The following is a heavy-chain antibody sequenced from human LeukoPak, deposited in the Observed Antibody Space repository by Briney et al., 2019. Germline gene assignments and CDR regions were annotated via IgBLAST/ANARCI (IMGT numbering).Heavy chain of an antibody. D-gene: IGHD2-2*01. J-gene: IGHJ3*02. V-gene: IGHV3-53*01. CDR3: ARALAVVVPAAIRSAFDI. CDR1: GFTVSSNY. Sequence: GGSLRLSCASSGFTVSSNYMSWVRQAPGKGLEWVSVIYSGGSTYYADSVKGRFTISRDNSKNTLYLQMNSLRAEDTAVYYCARALAVVVPAAIRSAFDIWGQGTMVTVSS. CDR2: IYSGGST.